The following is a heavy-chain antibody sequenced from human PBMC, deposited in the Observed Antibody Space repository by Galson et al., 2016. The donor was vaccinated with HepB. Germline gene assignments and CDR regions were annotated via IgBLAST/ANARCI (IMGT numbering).Heavy chain of an antibody. J-gene: IGHJ4*02. CDR3: AKDIARSNGWSRPGRNDY. Sequence: SLRLSCAVSGFSFNNYGMIWVRQAPGKGLEWVSGISDTGIIHYADSVKGRFTISRGTSKNTLYLQMNSLRAEDTAVYYCAKDIARSNGWSRPGRNDYWGQGTLVSVSS. D-gene: IGHD6-19*01. CDR2: ISDTGII. V-gene: IGHV3-23*01. CDR1: GFSFNNYG.